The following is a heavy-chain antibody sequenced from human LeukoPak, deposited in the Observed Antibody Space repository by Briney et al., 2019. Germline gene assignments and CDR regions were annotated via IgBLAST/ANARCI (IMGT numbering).Heavy chain of an antibody. Sequence: PGGSLRLSCAASGFTFSSYWMSWVRQAPGKGLEWVANIKQDGSEKYYVDSVKGRFTISRDNAKNSLYLQMNSLRAEDTAVYYCARHRRLYDFWSGLADYWGQGTLVTVSS. CDR3: ARHRRLYDFWSGLADY. V-gene: IGHV3-7*01. CDR1: GFTFSSYW. J-gene: IGHJ4*02. CDR2: IKQDGSEK. D-gene: IGHD3-3*01.